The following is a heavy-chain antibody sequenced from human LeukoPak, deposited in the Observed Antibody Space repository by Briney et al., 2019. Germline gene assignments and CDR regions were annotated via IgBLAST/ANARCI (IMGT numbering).Heavy chain of an antibody. Sequence: PSETLSLTCAVYGGSFSGYYWSWLRQPPGKGLEWIGEINHSGSTNYNPSLKSRVTISVDTSKNQFSLKLSSVTAADTAMYYCASGDLIAVAGTGDYWGQGTLVTVSS. CDR3: ASGDLIAVAGTGDY. V-gene: IGHV4-34*01. CDR2: INHSGST. J-gene: IGHJ4*02. D-gene: IGHD6-19*01. CDR1: GGSFSGYY.